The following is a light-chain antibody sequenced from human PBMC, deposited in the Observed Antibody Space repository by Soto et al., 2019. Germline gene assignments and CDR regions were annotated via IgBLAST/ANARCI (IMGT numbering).Light chain of an antibody. V-gene: IGKV3-15*01. CDR3: QQYYSTPRT. J-gene: IGKJ1*01. Sequence: EIVMTQSPATLSVSPGERATLSCRASQSVSSNVAWYQQKPGQAPRLLIYDASTRATGIPARFSGSGSGTEFTLIISSLQAEDVAIYYCQQYYSTPRTFGQGTKVDI. CDR1: QSVSSN. CDR2: DAS.